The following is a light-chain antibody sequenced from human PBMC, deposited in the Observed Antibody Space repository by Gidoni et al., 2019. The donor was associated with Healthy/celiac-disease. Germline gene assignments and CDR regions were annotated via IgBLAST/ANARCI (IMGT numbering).Light chain of an antibody. Sequence: DIQVTQSPSSLFASVGDRVTITRRVSPSISSYLNWYQQKPGKAPKLLIYAASSLQSGVPARFSGSGSGTDFTLNISRLQPEDFATYYCQQSYSTPQITFGQXTRLEIK. V-gene: IGKV1-39*01. CDR2: AAS. J-gene: IGKJ5*01. CDR3: QQSYSTPQIT. CDR1: PSISSY.